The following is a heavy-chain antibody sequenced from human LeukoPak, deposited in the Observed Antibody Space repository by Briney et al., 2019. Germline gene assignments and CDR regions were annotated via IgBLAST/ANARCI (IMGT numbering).Heavy chain of an antibody. D-gene: IGHD2-2*01. Sequence: PGGSLRLSCAASGFTFSSSAMSWVRQAPGKGLEWVSGFRDSGGTTAYADSVKGRFTVSRDNSKSTLFLEMNSLRADDTALYYCAKVGQVGFSNFDYWGQGTLVTVSS. CDR3: AKVGQVGFSNFDY. CDR1: GFTFSSSA. J-gene: IGHJ4*02. V-gene: IGHV3-23*01. CDR2: FRDSGGTT.